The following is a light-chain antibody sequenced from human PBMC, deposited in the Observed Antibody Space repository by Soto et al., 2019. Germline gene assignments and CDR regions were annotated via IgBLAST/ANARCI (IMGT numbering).Light chain of an antibody. CDR2: DAS. V-gene: IGKV1-5*01. Sequence: DIQMTQSPSTLSASAVDIVTITFRASQSISDSSAWYQQKPGKAPDLLISDASSLERGVASRFSGSGSGTEFTLTISSMQPDDFATYYCQQYHGYSRTFGQGTKVDIK. CDR1: QSISDS. CDR3: QQYHGYSRT. J-gene: IGKJ1*01.